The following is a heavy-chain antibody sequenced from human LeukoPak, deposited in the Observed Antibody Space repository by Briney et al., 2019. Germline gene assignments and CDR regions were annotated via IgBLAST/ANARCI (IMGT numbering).Heavy chain of an antibody. Sequence: ASVKVSCKASGYTFTSYGISWVRQAPGQGLEWMGWISAYNGNTNYAQKLQGRVTMTTDTSTSTAYMELRSLRSDDTAVYYCARVVAVAGTRGDAFDIWGQGTMVTVSS. D-gene: IGHD6-19*01. CDR1: GYTFTSYG. J-gene: IGHJ3*02. CDR2: ISAYNGNT. V-gene: IGHV1-18*01. CDR3: ARVVAVAGTRGDAFDI.